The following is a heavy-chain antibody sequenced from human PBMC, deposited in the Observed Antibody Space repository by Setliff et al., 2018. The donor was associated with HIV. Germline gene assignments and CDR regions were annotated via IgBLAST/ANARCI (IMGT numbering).Heavy chain of an antibody. CDR2: IHYKGNI. J-gene: IGHJ5*02. V-gene: IGHV4-30-4*08. Sequence: PSETLSLTCTVSGDSIISGDYYWSWIRKYPGKGLEWIGHIHYKGNIDYNASLKSRLAISSDTSKNQFSLNLSSVIAADTAIYFCARFTVVVFGAGEPSWFDPWCQGILVTVSS. CDR3: ARFTVVVFGAGEPSWFDP. CDR1: GDSIISGDYY. D-gene: IGHD2-15*01.